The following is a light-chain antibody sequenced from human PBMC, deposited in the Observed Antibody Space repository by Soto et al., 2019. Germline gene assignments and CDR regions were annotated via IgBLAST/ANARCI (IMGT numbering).Light chain of an antibody. Sequence: QSALTQPASVSASPGQSITISCTGTHSDVGGYDRVSWSQQHSGKPPKLIIFEVSYRPSGVSNRFSGSKSGNTASLTISGLQPEDEADYYCTSFTSTNTWVFGGGTKLTVL. J-gene: IGLJ3*02. CDR2: EVS. CDR1: HSDVGGYDR. CDR3: TSFTSTNTWV. V-gene: IGLV2-14*01.